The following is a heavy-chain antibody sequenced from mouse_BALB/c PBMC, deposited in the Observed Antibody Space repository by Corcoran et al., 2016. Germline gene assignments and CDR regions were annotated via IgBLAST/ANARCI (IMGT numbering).Heavy chain of an antibody. D-gene: IGHD3-3*01. Sequence: QIQLVQSGPELKQPGETVTISCKASGYTFTNYGMKWVKQAPGKGLKWMGWINTYTGEPTYADDFKVRFAFSLETSASTAYLQINNLKNEDMATYFCARGDSSNCDYWGQGTTLTVSS. V-gene: IGHV9-1*02. CDR2: INTYTGEP. CDR1: GYTFTNYG. CDR3: ARGDSSNCDY. J-gene: IGHJ2*01.